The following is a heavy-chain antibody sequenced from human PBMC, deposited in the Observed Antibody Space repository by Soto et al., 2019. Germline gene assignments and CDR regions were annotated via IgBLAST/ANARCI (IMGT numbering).Heavy chain of an antibody. Sequence: ASVKVSCKVSGYTLTELSMHWVRQAPGKGLEWMGGIGADDGETIYAQKLQGRVTMTTDTSTSTAYMELRSLRSDDTAVYYCERDQFGIAAAGLPDYWGQGTLVTVSS. V-gene: IGHV1-24*01. D-gene: IGHD6-13*01. CDR2: IGADDGET. J-gene: IGHJ4*02. CDR1: GYTLTELS. CDR3: ERDQFGIAAAGLPDY.